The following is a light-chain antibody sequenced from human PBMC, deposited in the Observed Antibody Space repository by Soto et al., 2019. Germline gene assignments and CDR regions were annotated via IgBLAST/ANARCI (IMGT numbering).Light chain of an antibody. V-gene: IGKV3-20*01. CDR3: QQYGSSSTWT. J-gene: IGKJ1*01. CDR1: QSVSSAY. CDR2: GAS. Sequence: EIVLTQSPGTLSLSPGERATLSCRASQSVSSAYLAWYQHKPGQPPTRLIYGASSRVTGIPDRFSGSGSGTDFTLTISRLEPEDFAVYYCQQYGSSSTWTFGQGTKVEIK.